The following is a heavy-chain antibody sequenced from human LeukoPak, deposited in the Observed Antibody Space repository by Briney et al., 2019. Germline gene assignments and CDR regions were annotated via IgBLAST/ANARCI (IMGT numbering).Heavy chain of an antibody. Sequence: SQTLSLTCAVSVDSFRIGGYYCGSVRQHPGKGLEWIGYIYYSGRTCYNPSVKSRVTISVITAKNLFSLKLSAVTAAGRAVLYCARAGVVPAARYWFDPWGQGTLVTVSS. V-gene: IGHV4-31*11. CDR2: IYYSGRT. J-gene: IGHJ5*02. D-gene: IGHD2-2*01. CDR3: ARAGVVPAARYWFDP. CDR1: VDSFRIGGYY.